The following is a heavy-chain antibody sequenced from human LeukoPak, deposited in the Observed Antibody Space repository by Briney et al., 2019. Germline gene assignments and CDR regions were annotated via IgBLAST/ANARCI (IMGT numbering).Heavy chain of an antibody. V-gene: IGHV3-20*04. D-gene: IGHD6-6*01. CDR3: AREEYNSKGPYFGH. J-gene: IGHJ4*02. CDR2: INWKGRST. Sequence: RPGGSLRLSCSASGFNFDDYGMSWVRQSPGKGLQWVSTINWKGRSTKYGDAEKGRFTVSRDNARNLLYLQMNGLRDDDTAFYFCAREEYNSKGPYFGHWGQGALVTVS. CDR1: GFNFDDYG.